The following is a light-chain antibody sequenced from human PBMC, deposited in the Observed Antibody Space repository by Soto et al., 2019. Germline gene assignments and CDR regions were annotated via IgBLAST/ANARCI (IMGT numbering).Light chain of an antibody. CDR1: QDISNY. CDR2: DAS. V-gene: IGKV1-33*01. J-gene: IGKJ4*01. Sequence: DILMTQSPSSLSASVGDRVTITCQASQDISNYLNWYQRKPGRAPKLLIYDASNLETGVPSRFSGSGSGTDFTFTISSLQPEDIATYYCQQYDNLPLTFGGGTKVEIK. CDR3: QQYDNLPLT.